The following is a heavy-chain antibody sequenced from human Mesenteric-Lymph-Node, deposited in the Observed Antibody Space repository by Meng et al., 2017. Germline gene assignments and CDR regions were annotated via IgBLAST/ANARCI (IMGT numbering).Heavy chain of an antibody. CDR2: ISAYNGNT. D-gene: IGHD6-19*01. V-gene: IGHV1-18*01. J-gene: IGHJ4*02. Sequence: ASVKVSCKASGYTFTSYGISWVRQAPGQGLEWMGWISAYNGNTNYAQKLQGRVTMTTDTSTSTAYMELRSLRSDDTAVYYCARYTGYSSGWYGEENYLDYWGQGTLVTVSS. CDR3: ARYTGYSSGWYGEENYLDY. CDR1: GYTFTSYG.